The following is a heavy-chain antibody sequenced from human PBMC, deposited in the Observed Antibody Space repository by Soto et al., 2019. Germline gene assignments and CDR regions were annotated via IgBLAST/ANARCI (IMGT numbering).Heavy chain of an antibody. CDR2: IYPGDSDT. J-gene: IGHJ3*02. D-gene: IGHD5-12*01. CDR3: ARQSNIVAPISAFDI. V-gene: IGHV5-51*01. CDR1: GYSFTSYW. Sequence: PGESLKISCKGSGYSFTSYWIGWVRQMPGKGLEWMGIIYPGDSDTRYSPSFQGQVTISADKSISTAYLQWSSLKASDTAMYYCARQSNIVAPISAFDIWGQGTMVTVSS.